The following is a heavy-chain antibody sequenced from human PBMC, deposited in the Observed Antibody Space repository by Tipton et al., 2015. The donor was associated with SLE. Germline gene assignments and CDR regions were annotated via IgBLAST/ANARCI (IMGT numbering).Heavy chain of an antibody. CDR3: ARFGYNGYDVELFDY. CDR1: GGSISSGGYY. J-gene: IGHJ4*02. D-gene: IGHD5-12*01. V-gene: IGHV4-39*07. CDR2: IYHSGNT. Sequence: TLSLTCTVSGGSISSGGYYWSWIRQHPGKGLEWLGSIYHSGNTYYNPSLKSRVTMSVDTSKNQFSLRVSSVTAADTAVYYCARFGYNGYDVELFDYWAQGTLVTVSS.